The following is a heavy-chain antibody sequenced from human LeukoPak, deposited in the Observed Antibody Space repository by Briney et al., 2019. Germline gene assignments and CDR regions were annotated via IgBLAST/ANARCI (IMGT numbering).Heavy chain of an antibody. CDR3: ARHPDLRWPRSFDY. V-gene: IGHV4-38-2*01. CDR2: VYQSGST. Sequence: KASETLSLTCAVSDYSISSGYYWGWIRQPPGKGLEWIGSVYQSGSTYYSPSLKSRVTISVDTSNNQFSLKLTSVTAADTAIHYCARHPDLRWPRSFDYWGQGTLVSVSS. J-gene: IGHJ4*02. D-gene: IGHD2-21*01. CDR1: DYSISSGYY.